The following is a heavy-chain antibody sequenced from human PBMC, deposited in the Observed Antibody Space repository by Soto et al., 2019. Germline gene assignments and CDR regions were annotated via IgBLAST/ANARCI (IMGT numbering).Heavy chain of an antibody. J-gene: IGHJ6*02. V-gene: IGHV1-2*06. CDR1: GYTFTGYY. Sequence: GASVKVSCKASGYTFTGYYMHWVRQAPGQGLEWMGRINPNSGGTNYAQKFQGRVTMTRDTSISTAYMELSRLRSDDTAVYYCARLKPYYYGMDVWGQGTTVTVSS. CDR3: ARLKPYYYGMDV. CDR2: INPNSGGT.